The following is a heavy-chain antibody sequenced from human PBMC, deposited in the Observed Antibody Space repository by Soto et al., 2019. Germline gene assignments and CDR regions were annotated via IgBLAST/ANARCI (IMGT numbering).Heavy chain of an antibody. CDR1: GGSISSYY. Sequence: QVQLQESGPGLVKPSETLSLTCTVSGGSISSYYWSWIRQPPGKGLEWIGYIYYSGSTNYNPSLNSRVTISADTSKNQFSMKLSSVTTADTAVYYCARDSDSSGYYGSDYWGQGTLVTVSS. V-gene: IGHV4-59*01. CDR2: IYYSGST. J-gene: IGHJ4*02. CDR3: ARDSDSSGYYGSDY. D-gene: IGHD3-22*01.